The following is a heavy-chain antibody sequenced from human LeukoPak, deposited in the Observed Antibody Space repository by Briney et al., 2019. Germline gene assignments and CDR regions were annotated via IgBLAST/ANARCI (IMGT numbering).Heavy chain of an antibody. V-gene: IGHV3-30*04. CDR2: ISFDGDEK. CDR3: ARAQLEYCGMTCCYAFDS. Sequence: GGSLRLSCAASGFTISTFAMHWVRQAPGKGLEWVAVISFDGDEKYYADSVKGRFTVSRDISTNTLYLQMISLRDVDTAVYYCARAQLEYCGMTCCYAFDSWGQGTLVTVSS. CDR1: GFTISTFA. J-gene: IGHJ4*02. D-gene: IGHD2-2*01.